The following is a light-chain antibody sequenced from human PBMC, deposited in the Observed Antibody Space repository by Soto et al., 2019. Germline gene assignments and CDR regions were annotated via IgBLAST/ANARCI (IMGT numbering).Light chain of an antibody. CDR3: AAWDDSLVGV. V-gene: IGLV1-47*02. CDR1: RSNIGSNY. CDR2: SNN. J-gene: IGLJ2*01. Sequence: QSVLTQPPSASETPGQRVTISCSGSRSNIGSNYVYWYQQLPGTAPKLLIYSNNQRPSGVPDRFSGSKSGTSASLAISGLRSEDEADYYCAAWDDSLVGVLGGGTKLTVL.